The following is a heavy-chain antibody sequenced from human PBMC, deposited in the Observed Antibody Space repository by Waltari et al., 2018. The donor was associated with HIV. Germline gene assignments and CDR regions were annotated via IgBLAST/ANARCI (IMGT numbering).Heavy chain of an antibody. V-gene: IGHV3-33*01. Sequence: VQLVESGGGVVQPRRSLRLSCAASGFTFSNFAIPWVRQAPGKGLEWVAVIWYDGENKYYADSVKGRFTISRDNSKNTLYLQMNSLRVEDTAVYYCARGGYYYDISGYYHYWGQGTLVTVSS. CDR3: ARGGYYYDISGYYHY. CDR2: IWYDGENK. CDR1: GFTFSNFA. J-gene: IGHJ4*02. D-gene: IGHD3-22*01.